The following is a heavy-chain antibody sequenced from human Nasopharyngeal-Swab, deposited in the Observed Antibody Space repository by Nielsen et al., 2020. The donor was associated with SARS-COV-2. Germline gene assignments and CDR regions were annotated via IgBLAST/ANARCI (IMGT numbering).Heavy chain of an antibody. Sequence: ASVKVSCKASGYTFTGYYMHWVRQAPGQGLEWMGWINPNSGGTNYAQKFQGWVTMTRDTSISKAYMELSRLRSDDTAVYYCARGWYCSGGSCSPSPFDYWGQGTLVTVSS. CDR2: INPNSGGT. V-gene: IGHV1-2*04. CDR3: ARGWYCSGGSCSPSPFDY. D-gene: IGHD2-15*01. J-gene: IGHJ4*02. CDR1: GYTFTGYY.